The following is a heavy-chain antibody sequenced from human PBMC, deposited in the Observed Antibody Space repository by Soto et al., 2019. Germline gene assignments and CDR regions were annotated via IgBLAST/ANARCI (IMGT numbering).Heavy chain of an antibody. CDR3: ARGATIQLWSQDYYYGMDV. CDR1: GDSVSSNSAA. V-gene: IGHV6-1*01. D-gene: IGHD5-18*01. Sequence: PSQTLSLICAISGDSVSSNSAAWNWIRQSTSRGLEWLGRTYYRSKWYNDYAVSVKSRITINPDTSKNQFSLQLNSVTPEDTAVYYCARGATIQLWSQDYYYGMDVWGQGTTVTVSS. CDR2: TYYRSKWYN. J-gene: IGHJ6*02.